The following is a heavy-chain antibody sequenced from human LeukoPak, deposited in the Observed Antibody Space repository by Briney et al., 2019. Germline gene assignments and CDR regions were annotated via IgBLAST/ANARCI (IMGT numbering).Heavy chain of an antibody. D-gene: IGHD5-12*01. Sequence: PSETLSLTCTVSGGSVSSGGYFWSWIRQHPGKALEWIGYIYYSGSTKYNPSLRSRVTISVDSSKNQFPLRLSSVTAADTAVYYCARDIVATYFDFWGQGTLVTVSS. CDR2: IYYSGST. CDR1: GGSVSSGGYF. V-gene: IGHV4-31*03. CDR3: ARDIVATYFDF. J-gene: IGHJ4*02.